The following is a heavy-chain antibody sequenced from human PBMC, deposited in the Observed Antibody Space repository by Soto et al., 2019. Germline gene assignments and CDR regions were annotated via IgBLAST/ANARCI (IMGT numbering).Heavy chain of an antibody. D-gene: IGHD3-3*01. CDR1: GFTFSSYA. CDR2: ISGSGGST. CDR3: AKETGLAYYDFWGGQGYFDY. Sequence: EVQLLESGGGLVQPGGSLRLSCAASGFTFSSYAMSWVRQAPGKGLEWVSAISGSGGSTYYADSVKGRFTISRDNSKNTLYLQMNSLRAEDTAVYYCAKETGLAYYDFWGGQGYFDYWGQGTLVTVSS. V-gene: IGHV3-23*01. J-gene: IGHJ4*02.